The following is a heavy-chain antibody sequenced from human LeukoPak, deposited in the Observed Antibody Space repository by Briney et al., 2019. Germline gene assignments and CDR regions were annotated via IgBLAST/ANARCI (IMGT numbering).Heavy chain of an antibody. CDR3: AKEGTYNNFWSGYFH. V-gene: IGHV3-21*04. J-gene: IGHJ4*02. CDR2: ISSSSSYI. Sequence: PGGSLRLSCAASGFTFSSYSMNWVRQAPGKGLEWVSSISSSSSYIYYADSVKGRFTISRDNAKNSLYLQMNSLRAEDTALYYCAKEGTYNNFWSGYFHWGQGALVTVSS. D-gene: IGHD3-3*01. CDR1: GFTFSSYS.